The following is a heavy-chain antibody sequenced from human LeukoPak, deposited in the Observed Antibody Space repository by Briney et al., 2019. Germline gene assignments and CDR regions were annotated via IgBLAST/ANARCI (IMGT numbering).Heavy chain of an antibody. J-gene: IGHJ4*02. CDR1: GFTFSSYS. Sequence: GGSLRLSCAASGFTFSSYSMNWVRQGPGKGLEWVAVVWYDGSNKYYADSVKGRFTVSRDNSKNTLYLQMNSLRAEDTAVYYCARDRNNYGGTFDYWGQGTLVTVSS. V-gene: IGHV3-33*08. CDR2: VWYDGSNK. CDR3: ARDRNNYGGTFDY. D-gene: IGHD4-23*01.